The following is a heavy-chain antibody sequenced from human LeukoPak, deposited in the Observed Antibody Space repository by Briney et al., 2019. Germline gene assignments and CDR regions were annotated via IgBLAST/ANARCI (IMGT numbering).Heavy chain of an antibody. CDR1: GFTFSSYG. Sequence: GGSLRLSCAASGFTFSSYGMHWVRQAPGKGLEWVAVISYDGSNKYYADSVKGRFTTSRDNSKNTLYLQMNSLRAEDTAVYYCATPEGYSYGYEDYWGQGTLVTVSS. CDR3: ATPEGYSYGYEDY. J-gene: IGHJ4*02. V-gene: IGHV3-30*03. D-gene: IGHD5-18*01. CDR2: ISYDGSNK.